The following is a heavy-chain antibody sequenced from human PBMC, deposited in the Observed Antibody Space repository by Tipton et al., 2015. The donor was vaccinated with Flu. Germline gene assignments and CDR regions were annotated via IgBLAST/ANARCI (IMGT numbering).Heavy chain of an antibody. V-gene: IGHV3-33*06. CDR2: IRYDGSNK. CDR1: GFTFSSYG. CDR3: AKARIAVAATPVDY. D-gene: IGHD6-19*01. J-gene: IGHJ4*02. Sequence: SGFTFSSYGMHWVRQAPGKGLEWVAVIRYDGSNKYYADSVKGRFTISRDNSKNTLYLQMNSLRAEDTAVYYCAKARIAVAATPVDYWGQGTLVTVSS.